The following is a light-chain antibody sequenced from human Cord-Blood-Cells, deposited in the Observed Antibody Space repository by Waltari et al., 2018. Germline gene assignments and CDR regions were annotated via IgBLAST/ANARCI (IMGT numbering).Light chain of an antibody. V-gene: IGLV3-27*01. Sequence: SYELTQPSSVSVSPGQTARITCSGDVLAKKYARWFQQKPGQAPVLVIYKDSERPSGIPGRFSGSSSGTKVTLTISGAQVEEEADYYCYSAADNNLVFGGGTKLTVL. CDR2: KDS. CDR1: VLAKKY. J-gene: IGLJ3*02. CDR3: YSAADNNLV.